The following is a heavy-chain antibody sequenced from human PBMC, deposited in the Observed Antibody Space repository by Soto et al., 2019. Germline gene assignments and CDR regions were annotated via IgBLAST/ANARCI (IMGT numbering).Heavy chain of an antibody. J-gene: IGHJ4*02. D-gene: IGHD3-9*01. Sequence: QVQLQESGPGLVKPSETLSLSCTVSGGSMSSYYWSWIRQPPGKGLEWIGYIYYSGSTNYNPSLKSRVTIAVDTSKTQFSLKLRSVTAADTAVYYWARGGRKGALVEPSFDYWGQGTMVTVSS. V-gene: IGHV4-59*01. CDR3: ARGGRKGALVEPSFDY. CDR1: GGSMSSYY. CDR2: IYYSGST.